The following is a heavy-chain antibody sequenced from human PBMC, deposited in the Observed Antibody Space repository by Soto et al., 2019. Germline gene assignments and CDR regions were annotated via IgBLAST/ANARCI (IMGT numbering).Heavy chain of an antibody. J-gene: IGHJ4*02. CDR3: ARPFGDYGDYAWSLRY. CDR2: ISAYNGNT. Sequence: QVQLVQSGAEVKKPGASAKVSCKASGYTFSGYAMGWVRQAPGQGLEWMGWISAYNGNTDYAQKFQGRVTMTTDTSTSTAYMELRSLTSDDTAVYYCARPFGDYGDYAWSLRYWGQGTLVTVSS. CDR1: GYTFSGYA. D-gene: IGHD4-17*01. V-gene: IGHV1-18*01.